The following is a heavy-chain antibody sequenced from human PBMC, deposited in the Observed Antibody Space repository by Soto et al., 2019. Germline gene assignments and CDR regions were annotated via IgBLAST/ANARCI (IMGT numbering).Heavy chain of an antibody. V-gene: IGHV3-15*07. J-gene: IGHJ4*02. Sequence: GGSLRLSCAASGFTFSNAWMNWVRQAPGKGLEWVGRIKSKTDGGTTDYAAPVKGRFTISRDDSKNTLYLQMNSLKTEDTAVYYCTTARSLAVASTIDYWGQGTLVTVSS. D-gene: IGHD6-19*01. CDR3: TTARSLAVASTIDY. CDR1: GFTFSNAW. CDR2: IKSKTDGGTT.